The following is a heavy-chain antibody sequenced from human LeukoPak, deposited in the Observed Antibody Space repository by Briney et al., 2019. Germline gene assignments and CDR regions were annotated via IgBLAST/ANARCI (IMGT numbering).Heavy chain of an antibody. CDR1: GGSFSGYY. CDR2: INHSGST. V-gene: IGHV4-34*01. J-gene: IGHJ4*02. CDR3: ARTRIRYQLPTAFDY. Sequence: SETLSLTCAVYGGSFSGYYWSWIRQPPGKGLEWIGEINHSGSTNYNPSLKSRVTISVDTSKNQFSLKLSSVTAADTAMYFCARTRIRYQLPTAFDYWGQGSLVTVSS. D-gene: IGHD2-2*01.